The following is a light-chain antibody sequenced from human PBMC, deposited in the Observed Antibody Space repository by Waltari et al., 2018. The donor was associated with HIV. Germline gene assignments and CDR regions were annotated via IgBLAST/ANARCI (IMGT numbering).Light chain of an antibody. CDR3: QQYYSPPLT. J-gene: IGKJ4*01. V-gene: IGKV4-1*01. CDR2: WAS. CDR1: QSVLYSSNNKNY. Sequence: DIVMTQSPDSLAVSLGERTTINCKSSQSVLYSSNNKNYLAWYQHKPGQPPKLLIYWASTRESGVPDRFSGSGSGRDFTLTISSLQAEDVAVYYCQQYYSPPLTFGGGT.